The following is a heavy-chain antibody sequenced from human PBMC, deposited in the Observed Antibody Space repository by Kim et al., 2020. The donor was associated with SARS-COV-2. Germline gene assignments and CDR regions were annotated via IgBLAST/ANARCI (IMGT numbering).Heavy chain of an antibody. Sequence: GGSLRLSCAASGFTFSSYEMNWVRQAPGKGLEWVSYISSSGSTIYYADSVKGRFTISRDNAKNSLYLQMNSLRAEDTAVYYCARVNGYDFWNPIDYWGQGTLVTVSS. CDR3: ARVNGYDFWNPIDY. CDR2: ISSSGSTI. V-gene: IGHV3-48*03. CDR1: GFTFSSYE. D-gene: IGHD3-3*01. J-gene: IGHJ4*02.